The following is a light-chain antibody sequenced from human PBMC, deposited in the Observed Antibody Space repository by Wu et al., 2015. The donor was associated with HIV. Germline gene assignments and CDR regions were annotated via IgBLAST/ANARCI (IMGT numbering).Light chain of an antibody. J-gene: IGKJ1*01. CDR2: GVS. CDR1: QSVSSAY. Sequence: EIVLTQFPGTLSLSPGGRATLSCRASQSVSSAYLAWYQQRPGQAPRLLMFGVSSRATGIPDRFGGSGSGTDFTLTINRLEPEDFAVYFCQQYDTLPPTFGQGTRVE. V-gene: IGKV3-20*01. CDR3: QQYDTLPPT.